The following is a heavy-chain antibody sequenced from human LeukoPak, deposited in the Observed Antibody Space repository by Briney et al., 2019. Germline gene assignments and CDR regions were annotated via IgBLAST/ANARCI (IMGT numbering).Heavy chain of an antibody. V-gene: IGHV3-74*01. CDR3: ADSGGFSRFDP. CDR1: GFTFNSYW. D-gene: IGHD3-22*01. Sequence: GGSLRLSCAASGFTFNSYWMHWVRQAPGKGLVWVSRINSDGRTTSYADSVKGRFTISRDNAKNTLFLQMNSLRAEDTAVYYCADSGGFSRFDPWGQGTLVTVSS. J-gene: IGHJ5*02. CDR2: INSDGRTT.